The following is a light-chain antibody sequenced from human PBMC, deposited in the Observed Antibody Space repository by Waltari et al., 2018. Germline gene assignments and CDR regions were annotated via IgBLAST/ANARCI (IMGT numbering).Light chain of an antibody. CDR3: QQTFTIPPT. CDR2: DAS. V-gene: IGKV1-39*01. Sequence: DVQVTQSPSSLFASVEDQVTITCRASQKISSYLNWYQQKPGTAPRLLIYDASRLQSGIPARFSGSGSGTDFTLTISSLQPEDFGTYYCQQTFTIPPTFGQGTKVETK. CDR1: QKISSY. J-gene: IGKJ1*01.